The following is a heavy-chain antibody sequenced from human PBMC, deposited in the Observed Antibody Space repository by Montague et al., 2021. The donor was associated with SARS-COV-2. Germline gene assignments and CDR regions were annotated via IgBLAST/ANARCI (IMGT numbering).Heavy chain of an antibody. CDR2: INHSEST. D-gene: IGHD3-10*01. CDR3: ARGRRILLWFGELLSGGDYYGMDV. Sequence: SETLSLTCAVYGGSFSGYYWSWIRQPPGKGLEWIGEINHSESTNYNPSLKSRVTISVDTSKNQFSLKLSSVTAADTAVYYCARGRRILLWFGELLSGGDYYGMDVWGQGTTVTVSS. CDR1: GGSFSGYY. V-gene: IGHV4-34*01. J-gene: IGHJ6*02.